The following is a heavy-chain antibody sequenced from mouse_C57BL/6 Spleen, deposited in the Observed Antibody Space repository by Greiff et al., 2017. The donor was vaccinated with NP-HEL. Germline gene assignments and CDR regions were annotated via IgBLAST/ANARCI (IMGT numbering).Heavy chain of an antibody. D-gene: IGHD4-1*01. CDR1: GFSLTSYG. J-gene: IGHJ4*01. CDR3: AKNRITGTGAMDY. Sequence: VKLQESGPGLVQPSQSLSITCTVSGFSLTSYGVHWVRQSPGKGLEWLGVIWRGGSTDYNAAFMSRLSITKDNSKSQVFFKMNSLQADDTAIYYCAKNRITGTGAMDYWGQGTSVTVSS. CDR2: IWRGGST. V-gene: IGHV2-5*01.